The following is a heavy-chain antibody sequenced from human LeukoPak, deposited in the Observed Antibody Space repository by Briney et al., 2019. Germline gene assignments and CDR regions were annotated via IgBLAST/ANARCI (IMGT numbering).Heavy chain of an antibody. CDR1: GGTFSSYA. CDR3: ARCNLRYYYDSSGTPCPFDI. CDR2: IIPIFGTA. D-gene: IGHD3-22*01. Sequence: GASVKVSCKASGGTFSSYAISWVRQAPGQGLEWMGGIIPIFGTANYAQKFQGRVTITADKSTSTAYMELSSLRSEDTAVYYCARCNLRYYYDSSGTPCPFDIWGQGTMVTVSS. V-gene: IGHV1-69*06. J-gene: IGHJ3*02.